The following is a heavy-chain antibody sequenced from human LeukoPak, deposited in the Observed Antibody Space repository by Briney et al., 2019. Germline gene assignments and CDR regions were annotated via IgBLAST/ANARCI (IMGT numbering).Heavy chain of an antibody. CDR3: ARGQYSTFDV. V-gene: IGHV6-1*01. CDR2: TYRRST. J-gene: IGHJ3*01. CDR1: GDSVSSNSVA. Sequence: SQTLSLTCATSGDSVSSNSVAWNWIRQSPSKGLEWLGRTYRRSTYYAVSLRGRITISPDTSNNQFSLHLNSVTPEDTAVYYCARGQYSTFDVWGQGTLVTVSS. D-gene: IGHD4-4*01.